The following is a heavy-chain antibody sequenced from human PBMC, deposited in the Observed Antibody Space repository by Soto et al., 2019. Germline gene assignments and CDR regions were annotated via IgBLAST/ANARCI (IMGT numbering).Heavy chain of an antibody. CDR3: AKEWQKYTHLPHYEVDY. V-gene: IGHV3-30*18. CDR1: GFSFSNYG. D-gene: IGHD4-17*01. J-gene: IGHJ4*02. CDR2: ILYDGSNK. Sequence: QVQLVESGGGVVQPGRSLRLSCAGSGFSFSNYGMHWVRQAPGKGLEWVAVILYDGSNKYYADSVKGRFTISRDNSKNTLYLQMNSLRAEDTAVYYCAKEWQKYTHLPHYEVDYWGQGTLVTVSS.